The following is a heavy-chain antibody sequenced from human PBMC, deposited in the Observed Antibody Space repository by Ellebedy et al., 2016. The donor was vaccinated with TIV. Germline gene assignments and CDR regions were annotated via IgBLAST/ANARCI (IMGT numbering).Heavy chain of an antibody. CDR2: IIPVLGVT. V-gene: IGHV1-69*04. Sequence: AASVKVSCKASGGIFSRYAIDWVRLAPGQGLEWMGRIIPVLGVTNYAQRFQGRITITAVTSTSTAYMELSSLRSEDTAIYYCARAEVERQIYSHDSWGQGTLVTVSS. CDR1: GGIFSRYA. D-gene: IGHD1-1*01. J-gene: IGHJ4*02. CDR3: ARAEVERQIYSHDS.